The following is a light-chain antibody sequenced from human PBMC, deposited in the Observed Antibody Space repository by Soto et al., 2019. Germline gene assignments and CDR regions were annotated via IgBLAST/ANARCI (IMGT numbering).Light chain of an antibody. CDR1: QSVGSD. V-gene: IGKV3-11*01. CDR3: QQRSQWPPT. CDR2: DVS. J-gene: IGKJ4*01. Sequence: EIVLTQSPATLSLSPGQGASLSCRASQSVGSDLAWFPQKSGQAPRLLIYDVSNRAPGIPARFSGSGSGTDFTLTISSLEPEDFALYYCQQRSQWPPTFGGGTKVEIK.